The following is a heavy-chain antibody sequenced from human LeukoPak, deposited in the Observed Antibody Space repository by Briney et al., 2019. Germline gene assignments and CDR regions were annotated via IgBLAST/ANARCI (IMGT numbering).Heavy chain of an antibody. CDR1: GFTFSSYW. D-gene: IGHD3-22*01. CDR2: IKQDGSEN. Sequence: GGSLRLSCVASGFTFSSYWMSWVRQAPGKGLEWVANIKQDGSENFYVDSVKGRFTISRDNAKNSLYLQMNSLRAEDTAVYYCARDLPEYYDSSGYYSVWSVDAFDIWGQGTMVTVSS. J-gene: IGHJ3*02. CDR3: ARDLPEYYDSSGYYSVWSVDAFDI. V-gene: IGHV3-7*01.